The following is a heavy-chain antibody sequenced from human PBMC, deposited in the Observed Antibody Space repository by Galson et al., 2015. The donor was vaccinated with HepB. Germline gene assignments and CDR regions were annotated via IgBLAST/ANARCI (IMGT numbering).Heavy chain of an antibody. D-gene: IGHD3-22*01. CDR1: GFTFSSYA. CDR2: ISYDGSNK. CDR3: ARDNYYDSSGYYGGFDY. V-gene: IGHV3-30-3*01. J-gene: IGHJ4*02. Sequence: SLRLPCAASGFTFSSYAMHWVRQAPGKGLEWVAVISYDGSNKYYADSVKGRFTISRDNSKNTLYLQMNSLRAEDTAVYYCARDNYYDSSGYYGGFDYWGQGTLVTVSS.